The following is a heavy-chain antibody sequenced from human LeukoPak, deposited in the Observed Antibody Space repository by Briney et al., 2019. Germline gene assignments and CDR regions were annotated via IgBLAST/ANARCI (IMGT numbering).Heavy chain of an antibody. CDR1: GYTFTGYY. CDR2: INPNSGGT. D-gene: IGHD1-26*01. CDR3: ARAARWELLDYFDY. J-gene: IGHJ4*02. V-gene: IGHV1-2*02. Sequence: ASVKVSCKASGYTFTGYYMHWVRQAPGQGLEWMGWINPNSGGTNYAQKFQGRVTMTRDTSISTAYMELSRLGSDDTAVYYCARAARWELLDYFDYWGQGTLVTVSS.